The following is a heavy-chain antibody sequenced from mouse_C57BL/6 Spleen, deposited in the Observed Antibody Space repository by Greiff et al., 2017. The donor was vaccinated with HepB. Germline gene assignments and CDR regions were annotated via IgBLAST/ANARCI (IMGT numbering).Heavy chain of an antibody. J-gene: IGHJ2*01. CDR1: GYTFTSYG. D-gene: IGHD1-1*01. Sequence: QVQLKESGAELARPGASVKLSCKASGYTFTSYGISWVKQRTGQGLEWIGEIYPRSGNTYYNEKFKGKATLTADKSSSTAYMELRSLTSEDSAVYFCARRSPIYYYGSSGYYFDYWGQGTTLTVSS. V-gene: IGHV1-81*01. CDR3: ARRSPIYYYGSSGYYFDY. CDR2: IYPRSGNT.